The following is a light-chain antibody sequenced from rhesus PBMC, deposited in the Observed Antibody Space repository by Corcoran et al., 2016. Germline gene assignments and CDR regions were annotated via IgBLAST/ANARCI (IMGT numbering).Light chain of an antibody. CDR1: QSVGSY. CDR3: QQSSNLST. CDR2: GAS. V-gene: IGKV3-24*04. J-gene: IGKJ1*01. Sequence: ETVVTQSPATLSLSPGERATLSCRASQSVGSYLAWYQQKPGQAPRHLIYGASSRATGFPDRFSDSGSGTDFTLTLNSLEPEDVGVYYCQQSSNLSTFGQGTKVEIE.